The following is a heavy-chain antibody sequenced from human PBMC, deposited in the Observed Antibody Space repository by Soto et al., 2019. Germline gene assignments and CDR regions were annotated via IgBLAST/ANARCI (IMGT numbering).Heavy chain of an antibody. V-gene: IGHV1-69*01. Sequence: QVQLVQSGAEVKKPGSSVKVSCKASGGTFSSYAISWVRQAPGQGLEWMGGIIPIFGTANYGQKFQGRGTITADECTSTAYMELSSLRSEDTAVYYCASGVPPGYSSSWYNYYYYYGMDVWGQGTTVTVSS. CDR1: GGTFSSYA. D-gene: IGHD6-13*01. J-gene: IGHJ6*02. CDR2: IIPIFGTA. CDR3: ASGVPPGYSSSWYNYYYYYGMDV.